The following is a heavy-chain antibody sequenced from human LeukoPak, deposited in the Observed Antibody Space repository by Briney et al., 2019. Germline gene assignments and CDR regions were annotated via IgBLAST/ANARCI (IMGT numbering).Heavy chain of an antibody. Sequence: ASVKVSCKASGYTFTSYGISWVRQAPGQGLEWMGWISAYNGNTNYAQKLQGRVTMTTDTSTSTAHMELRSLRSDDTAVYYCARDRVGHTVTTVWFDPWGQGTLVTVSS. J-gene: IGHJ5*02. V-gene: IGHV1-18*01. CDR1: GYTFTSYG. CDR3: ARDRVGHTVTTVWFDP. D-gene: IGHD4-17*01. CDR2: ISAYNGNT.